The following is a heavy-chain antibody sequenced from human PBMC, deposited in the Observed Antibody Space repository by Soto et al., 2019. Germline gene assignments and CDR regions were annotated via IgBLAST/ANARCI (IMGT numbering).Heavy chain of an antibody. CDR1: GFPLSTYD. Sequence: GGSLRLSCAASGFPLSTYDMTWVRQAPGKGLEWVSAITGTGGNTYYVDSVKGRFTSSRDNSKNMLYLQVNSLRVEDTAVYYCARIRGYWYGLDVWGQGATVTVSS. V-gene: IGHV3-23*01. CDR3: ARIRGYWYGLDV. J-gene: IGHJ6*02. CDR2: ITGTGGNT.